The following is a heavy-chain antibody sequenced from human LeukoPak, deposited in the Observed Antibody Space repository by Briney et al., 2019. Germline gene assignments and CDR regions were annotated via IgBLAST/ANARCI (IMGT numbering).Heavy chain of an antibody. Sequence: GGSLRLSCAASGFTFSSYSMNWVRQAPGKGLEWVSYISSSSSTIYYADSVKGRFTISRDNAKNSLYLQMNSLRAEDTAVYYCAREGGSASDAFDIWGQGTMVTVSS. CDR3: AREGGSASDAFDI. CDR1: GFTFSSYS. J-gene: IGHJ3*02. D-gene: IGHD6-6*01. CDR2: ISSSSSTI. V-gene: IGHV3-48*01.